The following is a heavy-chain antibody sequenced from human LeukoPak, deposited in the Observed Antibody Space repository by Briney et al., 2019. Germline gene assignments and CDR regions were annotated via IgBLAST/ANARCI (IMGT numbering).Heavy chain of an antibody. D-gene: IGHD2-2*01. J-gene: IGHJ4*02. CDR2: IKQEGSEK. CDR3: ARDFRVEHIVVVPAAMPANSSSWPLGY. CDR1: GFAFSSYW. Sequence: GGSLRLSCAASGFAFSSYWMSWVRQAPGKGREWVANIKQEGSEKYYVDSVKGGFTISRDNAKNSLYLQMNSLSAEDTAVYYWARDFRVEHIVVVPAAMPANSSSWPLGYWGQGTLVTVSS. V-gene: IGHV3-7*01.